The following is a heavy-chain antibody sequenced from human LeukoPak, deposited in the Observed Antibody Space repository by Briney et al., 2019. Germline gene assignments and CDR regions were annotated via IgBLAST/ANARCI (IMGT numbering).Heavy chain of an antibody. CDR3: ARRGYYGSGSYFDY. D-gene: IGHD3-10*01. CDR1: GGSISSYY. Sequence: PSETLSLTCTVSGGSISSYYWSWIRQPAGKGLEWIGRIYTSGSTNYNPSLKSRVTMSVDTSKNQFSLKLSSVTAADTAVYYCARRGYYGSGSYFDYWGQGTLVTVSS. CDR2: IYTSGST. V-gene: IGHV4-4*07. J-gene: IGHJ4*02.